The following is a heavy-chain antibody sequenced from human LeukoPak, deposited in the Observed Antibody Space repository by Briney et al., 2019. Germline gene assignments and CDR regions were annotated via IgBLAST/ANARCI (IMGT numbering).Heavy chain of an antibody. Sequence: SLRLSCAASGFTFDDYAMHWVRQAPGKGLEWVSGISWNSGSIGYADSVKGRFTISRDNAKNSLYLQMNSLRAEDTAVYYCARDNSITFDYWGQGTLVTVSS. CDR3: ARDNSITFDY. CDR1: GFTFDDYA. CDR2: ISWNSGSI. J-gene: IGHJ4*02. V-gene: IGHV3-9*01.